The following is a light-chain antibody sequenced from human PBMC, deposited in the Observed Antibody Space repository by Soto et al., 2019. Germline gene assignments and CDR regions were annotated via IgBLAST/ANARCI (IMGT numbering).Light chain of an antibody. J-gene: IGKJ4*01. Sequence: EIVMTQSPATLPVSPGERATLACRASQSVSSNLAWYQQKPGQAPRLLIYGASTRATGIPARFSGSGSGTEFTLTISSLKSEDFAVYYCQQYNNWHTFGGGTKVEIK. CDR3: QQYNNWHT. V-gene: IGKV3-15*01. CDR2: GAS. CDR1: QSVSSN.